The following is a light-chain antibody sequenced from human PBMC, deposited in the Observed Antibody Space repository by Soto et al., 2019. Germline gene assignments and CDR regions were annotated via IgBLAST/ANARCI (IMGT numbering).Light chain of an antibody. CDR3: AAWDDSLTGPV. CDR2: NSN. J-gene: IGLJ1*01. V-gene: IGLV1-44*01. CDR1: RSDIGSNF. Sequence: QSVLSQPPSASGTPGQTVIISCSGSRSDIGSNFVNRYQHLPGTAPKLLIYNSNQRPSGVPDRFSGSKSGTSASLAISGLQSEDEADYYCAAWDDSLTGPVFGTGTKVTVL.